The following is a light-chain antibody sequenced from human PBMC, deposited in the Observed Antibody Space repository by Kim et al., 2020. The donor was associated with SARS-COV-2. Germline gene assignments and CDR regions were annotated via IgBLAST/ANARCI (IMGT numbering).Light chain of an antibody. CDR3: ASWDDSLSGLV. V-gene: IGLV1-47*01. CDR1: SSNIGSDY. J-gene: IGLJ2*01. CDR2: RNN. Sequence: GQRVPVSGSGSSSNIGSDYAYWYQQLPGTAPKVLIYRNNQRPSGVPDRFSGSKSDTSASLAISGLRSEDEGDYYCASWDDSLSGLVFGGGTQLTVL.